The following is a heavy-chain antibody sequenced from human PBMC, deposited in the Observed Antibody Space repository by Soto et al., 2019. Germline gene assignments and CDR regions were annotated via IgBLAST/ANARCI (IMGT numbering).Heavy chain of an antibody. J-gene: IGHJ6*03. D-gene: IGHD2-21*02. CDR3: ARDGGDYDYYYYMDV. CDR2: INPSGGST. CDR1: GYTFTSYY. V-gene: IGHV1-46*03. Sequence: ASVKVSCKASGYTFTSYYMHWVRQAPGQGLEWMGIINPSGGSTSYAQKFQGRVTMTRDTSTSTVYMELSSLRSEDTAVYYCARDGGDYDYYYYMDVWGKGTTVTVSS.